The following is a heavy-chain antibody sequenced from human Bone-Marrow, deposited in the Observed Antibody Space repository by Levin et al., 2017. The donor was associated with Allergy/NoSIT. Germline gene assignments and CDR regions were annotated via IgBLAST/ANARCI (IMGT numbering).Heavy chain of an antibody. V-gene: IGHV3-74*01. CDR1: GFTFSSYW. D-gene: IGHD6-19*01. CDR3: ARSAIEVGTAVADPISGGMDG. J-gene: IGHJ6*02. CDR2: INSDGSST. Sequence: GGSLRLSCAASGFTFSSYWMHWVRQAPGKGLVWVSRINSDGSSTSYADSVKGRFTISRDNAKNTLYLQMNSLRAEDTAVYYCARSAIEVGTAVADPISGGMDGWGQGTTVTVSS.